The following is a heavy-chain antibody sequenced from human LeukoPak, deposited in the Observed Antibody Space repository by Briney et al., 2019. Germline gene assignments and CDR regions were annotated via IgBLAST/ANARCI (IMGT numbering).Heavy chain of an antibody. CDR2: INPNSGGT. V-gene: IGHV1-2*02. D-gene: IGHD6-19*01. J-gene: IGHJ4*02. CDR3: ARAGLTSSGWYYFDY. Sequence: ASVKVSCKASGYTFTGYYMHWVRQAPGQGREWMGWINPNSGGTNYGQKFQGRVTMTRDTSISTAYLELSRLRSDATAVYYCARAGLTSSGWYYFDYWGQGTLVTVSS. CDR1: GYTFTGYY.